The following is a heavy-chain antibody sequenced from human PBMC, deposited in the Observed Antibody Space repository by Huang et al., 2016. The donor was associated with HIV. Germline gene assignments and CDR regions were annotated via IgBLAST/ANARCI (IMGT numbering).Heavy chain of an antibody. CDR1: GGSINSYY. V-gene: IGHV4-4*07. J-gene: IGHJ4*02. CDR3: ARDGARRLIDY. Sequence: QVQLQESGPGLMKPSETLSLTCTVSGGSINSYYWSWIRQSAGKGLEWIGRIYTNGTTIYNPSLRGRVTLSVDTSKNYFSLKVKSVTAADTAIYYCARDGARRLIDYWGQGAPVTVSS. CDR2: IYTNGTT. D-gene: IGHD1-1*01.